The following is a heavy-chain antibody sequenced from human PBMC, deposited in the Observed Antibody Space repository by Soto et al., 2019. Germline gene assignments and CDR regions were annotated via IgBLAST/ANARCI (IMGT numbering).Heavy chain of an antibody. Sequence: PPGKGLEWIGEINHSGSTNYNPSLKSRVTISVDTSKNQFSLKLSSVTAADTAVYYCAREGSSWSNDHYGMHVCVQ. D-gene: IGHD6-13*01. CDR2: INHSGST. CDR3: AREGSSWSNDHYGMHV. V-gene: IGHV4-34*01. J-gene: IGHJ6*02.